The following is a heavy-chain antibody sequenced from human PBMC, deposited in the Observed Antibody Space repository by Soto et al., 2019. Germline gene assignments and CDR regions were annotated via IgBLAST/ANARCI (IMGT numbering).Heavy chain of an antibody. CDR2: IYYRGNA. CDR3: ARLEGLATISYYFDF. CDR1: GGSIRSYY. D-gene: IGHD5-12*01. J-gene: IGHJ4*02. V-gene: IGHV4-59*08. Sequence: PSETLSLTCTVSGGSIRSYYWSWIRQPPGKGLEWIGSIYYRGNANYNPSLQTRVTISLDKSKSQFSLKLNSVTAADSAVYFCARLEGLATISYYFDFWGPGALVTVSS.